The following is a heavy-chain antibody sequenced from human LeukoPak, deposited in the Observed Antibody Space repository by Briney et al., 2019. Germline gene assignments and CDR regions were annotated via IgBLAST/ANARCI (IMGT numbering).Heavy chain of an antibody. J-gene: IGHJ6*03. CDR1: GGSISSSNW. Sequence: SGTLSLTCAVSGGSISSSNWWNWVRQPPGKGLEWIGEIYHSGSTNYNPSLKSRVTISVDKSKNQFSLRLSAVTAADTAVYYCARDRLDIVVFPPSKHRRYMDVWGKGTTVTVSS. CDR2: IYHSGST. D-gene: IGHD2-15*01. V-gene: IGHV4-4*02. CDR3: ARDRLDIVVFPPSKHRRYMDV.